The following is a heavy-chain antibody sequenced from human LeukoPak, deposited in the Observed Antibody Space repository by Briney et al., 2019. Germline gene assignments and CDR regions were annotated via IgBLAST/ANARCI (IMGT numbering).Heavy chain of an antibody. J-gene: IGHJ4*02. CDR2: ISGSGGST. CDR1: GFTFSSYS. D-gene: IGHD2-2*01. Sequence: GGSLRLSCAASGFTFSSYSMSWVRQAPGKGLEWVSGISGSGGSTDYADSVKGRFTISRDDSKNTLYLQMDSLRVEDTAVYYCAKDPGYQVVYCFDYWGQGTLVTVSS. V-gene: IGHV3-23*01. CDR3: AKDPGYQVVYCFDY.